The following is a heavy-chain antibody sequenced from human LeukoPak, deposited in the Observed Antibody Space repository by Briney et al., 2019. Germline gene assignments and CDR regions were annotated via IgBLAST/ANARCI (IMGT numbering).Heavy chain of an antibody. D-gene: IGHD1-26*01. CDR1: GFTFSSYG. V-gene: IGHV3-33*01. Sequence: GGSLRLSCAASGFTFSSYGMHWVRQAPGKGLEWVAVIWYDGSNKYYADSVKGRFTISRDNSKNTLYLQMNSLRAEDTAVYYCARDQASGSYSYYGMDVWGQGTTVTVSS. J-gene: IGHJ6*02. CDR3: ARDQASGSYSYYGMDV. CDR2: IWYDGSNK.